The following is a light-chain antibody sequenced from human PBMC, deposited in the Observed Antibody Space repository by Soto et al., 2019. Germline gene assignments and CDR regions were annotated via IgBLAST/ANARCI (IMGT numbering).Light chain of an antibody. CDR3: QHYDGSPRT. CDR2: GVF. Sequence: ENVLTQSPGTVSLSPGERATLSCRASQGVTSNHLAWYQQKPGQAPRLLIYGVFNRATGIPDRFSGSGSGTDLTRTITRLEPEDSAVYFCQHYDGSPRTFGQGTKLEIK. V-gene: IGKV3-20*01. J-gene: IGKJ2*01. CDR1: QGVTSNH.